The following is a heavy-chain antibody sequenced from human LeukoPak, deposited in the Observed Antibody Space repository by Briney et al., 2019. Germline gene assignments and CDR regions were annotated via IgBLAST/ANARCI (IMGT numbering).Heavy chain of an antibody. CDR1: GFTFSSYA. CDR3: ARAHCSSTSCYEADAFDI. Sequence: PGGSLRLSCAASGFTFSSYAMHWVRQAPGKGLEYVSAISSNGGSTYYANSVKGRFTISRDNSKNTLYLQMGSLRAEDMAVYYCARAHCSSTSCYEADAFDIWGQGTIVTVSS. D-gene: IGHD2-2*01. CDR2: ISSNGGST. J-gene: IGHJ3*02. V-gene: IGHV3-64*01.